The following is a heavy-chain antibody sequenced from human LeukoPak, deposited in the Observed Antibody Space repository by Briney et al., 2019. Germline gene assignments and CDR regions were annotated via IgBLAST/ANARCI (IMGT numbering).Heavy chain of an antibody. D-gene: IGHD5/OR15-5a*01. CDR1: GGSTSSSTHY. CDR3: ARGVSTINLDF. V-gene: IGHV4-61*02. CDR2: IYASGST. Sequence: SQTLSLTCTVSGGSTSSSTHYWSWIRQPAGKGLEWIGRIYASGSTNYNPSLKSRATISVDTSKNQFSLKLSSVTAADTAVYYCARGVSTINLDFWGRGTLVTVSS. J-gene: IGHJ4*02.